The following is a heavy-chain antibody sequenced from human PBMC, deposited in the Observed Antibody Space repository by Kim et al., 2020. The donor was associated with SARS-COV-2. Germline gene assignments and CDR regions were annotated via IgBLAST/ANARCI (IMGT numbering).Heavy chain of an antibody. Sequence: GGSLRLSCAASGFTFDDYAMHWVRQAPGKGLEWVSGISWNSGTIGYADSVKGRFTISRDNAKNTLYLQMNNLRTEDTALYYCAKSKITMFHGDFYDMDV. CDR2: ISWNSGTI. V-gene: IGHV3-9*01. D-gene: IGHD3-10*02. J-gene: IGHJ6*01. CDR3: AKSKITMFHGDFYDMDV. CDR1: GFTFDDYA.